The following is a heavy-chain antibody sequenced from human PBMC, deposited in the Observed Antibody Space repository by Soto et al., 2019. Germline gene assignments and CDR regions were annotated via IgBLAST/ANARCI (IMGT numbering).Heavy chain of an antibody. CDR2: VFYPGIT. CDR3: AKWGAAAGTT. CDR1: GGSISSYN. D-gene: IGHD6-25*01. V-gene: IGHV4-59*01. J-gene: IGHJ4*02. Sequence: QVHLQESGPGLVKPSEPLSLTSTVPGGSISSYNWSWFRQPPGKGREWIGYVFYPGITKYNPSFQSRATISGDTSRNQFSLNLMSVTAADTAVYYCAKWGAAAGTTWGQGILVNVSP.